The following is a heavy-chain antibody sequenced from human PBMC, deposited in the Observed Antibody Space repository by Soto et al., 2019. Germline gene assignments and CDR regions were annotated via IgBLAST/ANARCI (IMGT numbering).Heavy chain of an antibody. CDR3: ARPGNSSGWYEYAFDI. CDR2: IIPIFGTA. Sequence: QVQLVQSGAEVKKPGSSVKVSCKASGGTFSSYAISWVRQAPGQGLEWMGGIIPIFGTANYAQKVQGRVTITADESTSTADMEVSSLRSEDTAVYYCARPGNSSGWYEYAFDIWGQGTMVTVSS. J-gene: IGHJ3*02. V-gene: IGHV1-69*12. CDR1: GGTFSSYA. D-gene: IGHD6-19*01.